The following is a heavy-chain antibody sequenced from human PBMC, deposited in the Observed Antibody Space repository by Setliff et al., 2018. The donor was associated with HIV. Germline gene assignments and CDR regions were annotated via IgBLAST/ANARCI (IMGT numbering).Heavy chain of an antibody. CDR2: IYHSGST. CDR3: ASTSRRLGDSSGNEGAFDI. J-gene: IGHJ3*02. D-gene: IGHD3-22*01. Sequence: SETLSLTCAVSGYSLSSGYFWGWIRQPPGKGLEWIGSIYHSGSTYYNPSLKPRVTISVDTSKNQFSLKLSSVTAADTAVYYCASTSRRLGDSSGNEGAFDIWGQGTMVTVSS. CDR1: GYSLSSGYF. V-gene: IGHV4-38-2*01.